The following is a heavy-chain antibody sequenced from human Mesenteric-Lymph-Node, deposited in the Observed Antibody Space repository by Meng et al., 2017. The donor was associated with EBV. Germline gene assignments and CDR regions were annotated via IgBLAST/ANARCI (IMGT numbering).Heavy chain of an antibody. CDR3: ARIIGYCTGGVCYGDWFDP. V-gene: IGHV4-34*01. Sequence: QVQQQQWGAGLLKASETLSLTFAVYGGSFSGYYWSGIRQPPGKGLEWIGEINHSGSTNYNPSLKSRVTISVDTSKNQFSLKLSSVTAADTAVYYCARIIGYCTGGVCYGDWFDPWGQGTLVTVSS. CDR2: INHSGST. D-gene: IGHD2-8*02. J-gene: IGHJ5*02. CDR1: GGSFSGYY.